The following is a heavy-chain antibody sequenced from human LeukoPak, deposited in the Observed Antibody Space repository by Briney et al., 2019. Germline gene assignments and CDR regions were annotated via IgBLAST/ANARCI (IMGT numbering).Heavy chain of an antibody. CDR1: GFTFSSYS. J-gene: IGHJ4*02. D-gene: IGHD4-17*01. Sequence: SGGSLRLSCAASGFTFSSYSMNWVRQAPGKGLEWVSYISSSSSTIYYADSVKGRFTISRDNAKNSLYLQMNSLRAEDTAVYYCARVSTRGMTTVPQGGDYWGQGTLSPSPQ. V-gene: IGHV3-48*01. CDR3: ARVSTRGMTTVPQGGDY. CDR2: ISSSSSTI.